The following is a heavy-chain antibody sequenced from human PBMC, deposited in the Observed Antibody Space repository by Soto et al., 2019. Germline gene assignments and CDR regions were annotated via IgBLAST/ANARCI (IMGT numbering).Heavy chain of an antibody. CDR2: INGRSNYK. J-gene: IGHJ4*02. Sequence: GGSLRLSCATSGFSFSTYNMNWVRQAPGKGLEWVSSINGRSNYKYYTDSVEGRFAISRDNPKNSLYLQMDSLRVEDTAVYYCVREDGLVGSNSAFDYWGQGTLVTVSS. CDR1: GFSFSTYN. CDR3: VREDGLVGSNSAFDY. D-gene: IGHD1-26*01. V-gene: IGHV3-21*01.